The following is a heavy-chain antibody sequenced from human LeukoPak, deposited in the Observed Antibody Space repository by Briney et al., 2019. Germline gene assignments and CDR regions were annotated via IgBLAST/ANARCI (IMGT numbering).Heavy chain of an antibody. D-gene: IGHD1-1*01. CDR1: VDSSTVYY. V-gene: IGHV1-2*02. CDR2: INPNSGGT. J-gene: IGHJ4*02. Sequence: ASVRVSCKASVDSSTVYYMYRVRQAPGQGLEWMGWINPNSGGTNYAQKFQGRVTITRDTSINTAYIETRRLRCVDTAVYYCASDQSWKFYYWGQGTLVTVSS. CDR3: ASDQSWKFYY.